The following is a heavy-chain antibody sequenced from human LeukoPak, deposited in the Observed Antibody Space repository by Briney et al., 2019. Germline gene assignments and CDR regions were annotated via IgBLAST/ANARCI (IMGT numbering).Heavy chain of an antibody. V-gene: IGHV4-59*01. J-gene: IGHJ3*02. D-gene: IGHD5-18*01. Sequence: PSETLSLTCTVSGGSISSYYWSWIRQPPGKGLEWIGYIYYSGSTYYNPSLKSRVTISVDTSKNQFSLKLSSVTAADTAVYYCARVRSKYSFLDAFDIWGQGTMVTVSS. CDR1: GGSISSYY. CDR2: IYYSGST. CDR3: ARVRSKYSFLDAFDI.